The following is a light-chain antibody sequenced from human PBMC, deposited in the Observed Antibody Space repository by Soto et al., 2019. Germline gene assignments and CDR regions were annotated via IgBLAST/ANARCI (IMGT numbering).Light chain of an antibody. CDR1: QSISSG. V-gene: IGKV3-15*01. J-gene: IGKJ5*01. CDR2: AAS. CDR3: QQYNNWPPIT. Sequence: EIVMTQSPATLSASPGETVTLPCRASQSISSGLAWYQQKPGQAPKLLIYAASTRATGIPARFSGSGSGTEFTPTISSLQSEDFAVYYCQQYNNWPPITFGPGTRLDIK.